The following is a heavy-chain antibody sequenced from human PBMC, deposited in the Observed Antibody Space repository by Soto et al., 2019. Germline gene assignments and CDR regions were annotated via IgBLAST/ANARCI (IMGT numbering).Heavy chain of an antibody. CDR2: ISGSGGST. V-gene: IGHV3-23*01. D-gene: IGHD3-10*01. Sequence: GGSLRLSCAASGFTFSSYAMSWVRQAPGKGLEWVSAISGSGGSTYYADSVKGRFTISRDNSKNTLYLQMNSLRAEDTAVYCCAKDRKGGSGSYYIFDYWGQGTLVTVSS. CDR3: AKDRKGGSGSYYIFDY. J-gene: IGHJ4*02. CDR1: GFTFSSYA.